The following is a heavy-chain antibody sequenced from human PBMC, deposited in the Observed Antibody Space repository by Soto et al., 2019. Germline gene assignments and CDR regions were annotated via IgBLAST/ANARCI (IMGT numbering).Heavy chain of an antibody. J-gene: IGHJ3*02. CDR3: ARLMDCSGGSCLDFNDAFDI. D-gene: IGHD2-15*01. Sequence: SSYAISWVRQSPSRGLEWLGRTYYRSKWYNDYAVSVKSRITINPDTSKNQFSLQLNSVTPEDTAVYYCARLMDCSGGSCLDFNDAFDIWGQGTMVTVSS. CDR2: TYYRSKWYN. CDR1: SSYA. V-gene: IGHV6-1*01.